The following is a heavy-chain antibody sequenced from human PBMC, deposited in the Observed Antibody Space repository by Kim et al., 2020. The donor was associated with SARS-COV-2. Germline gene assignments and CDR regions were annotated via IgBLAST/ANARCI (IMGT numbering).Heavy chain of an antibody. Sequence: YADSVKGRFTISRDNSKNTLYLQMSSLRAEDTAVYYCVIGVRGVIPAFDYWGQGTLVTVSS. D-gene: IGHD3-10*01. J-gene: IGHJ4*02. CDR3: VIGVRGVIPAFDY. V-gene: IGHV3-64D*09.